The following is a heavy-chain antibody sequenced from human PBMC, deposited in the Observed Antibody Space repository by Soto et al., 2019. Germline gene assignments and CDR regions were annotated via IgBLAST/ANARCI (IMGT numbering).Heavy chain of an antibody. J-gene: IGHJ4*02. V-gene: IGHV3-30*18. D-gene: IGHD5-18*01. CDR2: ISYDGSNK. Sequence: GGSLRLSCAASGFTFSSYGMHWVRQAPGKGLEWVAVISYDGSNKYYADSVKGRFTISRDNSKNTLYLQMNSLRAEDTAVYYCAKAQTYLRGYSYGYLGYWGQGTLVTVS. CDR1: GFTFSSYG. CDR3: AKAQTYLRGYSYGYLGY.